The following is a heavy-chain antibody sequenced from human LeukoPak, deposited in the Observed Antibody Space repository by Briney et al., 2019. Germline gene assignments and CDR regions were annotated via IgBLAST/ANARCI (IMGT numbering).Heavy chain of an antibody. J-gene: IGHJ6*03. V-gene: IGHV1-8*01. CDR2: MNPYNGST. CDR3: ARAAVNLHPNHYYMDV. CDR1: GYTFTSYD. Sequence: ASVKVSCKASGYTFTSYDINWVRQATGQGLEWMGWMNPYNGSTGYGQKFEGRVIMTRDTSISTAYLELSSLTSEDTAVYYCARAAVNLHPNHYYMDVWGKGTTVTVSS.